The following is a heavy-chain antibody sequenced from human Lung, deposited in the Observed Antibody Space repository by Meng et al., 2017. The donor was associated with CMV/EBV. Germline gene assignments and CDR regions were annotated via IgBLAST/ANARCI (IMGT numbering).Heavy chain of an antibody. CDR2: IYYSGST. CDR3: ARVGLFLEWLELNAFDI. D-gene: IGHD3-3*01. CDR1: GGSISSYY. V-gene: IGHV4-59*01. Sequence: SEPLSLPCHVPGGSISSYYWNGTPQPPGKGLEGIGYIYYSGSTNYNPSLKSRVTISVDTSKNQFSLELSSATAADTAVYYCARVGLFLEWLELNAFDIWGQGTMVTVSS. J-gene: IGHJ3*02.